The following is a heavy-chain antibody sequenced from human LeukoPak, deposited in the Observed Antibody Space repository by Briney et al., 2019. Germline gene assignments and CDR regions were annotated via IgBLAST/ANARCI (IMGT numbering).Heavy chain of an antibody. D-gene: IGHD1-14*01. CDR2: SRNKASSYTT. Sequence: GGSLRLSCAASGFKFSDHYIDWVRQAPGKGLEWVGRSRNKASSYTTEYAASVEGRFTISRDVSESSLYLQMDSLRAEDTGVYYCARSNQADDYWGQGTLVTVSS. V-gene: IGHV3-72*01. CDR3: ARSNQADDY. J-gene: IGHJ4*02. CDR1: GFKFSDHY.